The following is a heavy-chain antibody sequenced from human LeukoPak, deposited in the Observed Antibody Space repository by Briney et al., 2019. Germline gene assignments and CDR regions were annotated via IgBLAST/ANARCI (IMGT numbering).Heavy chain of an antibody. CDR1: GFTFSSYA. V-gene: IGHV3-23*01. CDR3: AKDRLLDYMDV. J-gene: IGHJ6*03. CDR2: IRDKGDVT. Sequence: GGSLRLSCAASGFTFSSYALTWVRQAPGKGLEWVSLIRDKGDVTYYADSVKGRFTISRDDSKNTVFLQMESLTVEDTAVYYCAKDRLLDYMDVWGKGTTVTVSS.